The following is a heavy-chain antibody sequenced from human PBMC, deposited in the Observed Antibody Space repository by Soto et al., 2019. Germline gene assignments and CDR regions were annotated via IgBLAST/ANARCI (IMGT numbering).Heavy chain of an antibody. Sequence: ASVKVSCKASGYTFTSYDINWVRQATGQGLEWMGWMNPNSGNTGYAQKFQGRVTMTRNTSISTAYMELSSLRSEDTAVYYCASPARNYDFWSGYSFDVWGQGTMVTVSS. V-gene: IGHV1-8*01. CDR2: MNPNSGNT. CDR3: ASPARNYDFWSGYSFDV. J-gene: IGHJ3*01. CDR1: GYTFTSYD. D-gene: IGHD3-3*01.